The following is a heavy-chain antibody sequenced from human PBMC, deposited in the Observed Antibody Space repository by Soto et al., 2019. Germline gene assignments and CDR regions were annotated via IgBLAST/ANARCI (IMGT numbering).Heavy chain of an antibody. CDR3: TIVRVADSALDH. CDR1: EFIFSNNG. CDR2: VSYDGSDT. V-gene: IGHV3-30*02. Sequence: GGSLRLSCLGSEFIFSNNGMHWVRQTPGKGLEWVAFVSYDGSDTFYADSVKGRFTISRDNSKNTLFLHMSNLRAEDTAMYYCTIVRVADSALDHWGQGTLVTVSS. J-gene: IGHJ4*02. D-gene: IGHD3-10*02.